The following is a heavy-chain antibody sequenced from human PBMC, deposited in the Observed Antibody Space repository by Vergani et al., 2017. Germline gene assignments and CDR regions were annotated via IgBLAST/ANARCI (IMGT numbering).Heavy chain of an antibody. CDR2: INHSGST. Sequence: QVQLQQWGAGLLKPSETLSLTCAVSGGSFSGYYWRWIRQPPGKGLEWMGEINHSGSTNYNPSHKSRVTISVDTSKNQFSLKLSSVTAADTAVYYCARGRVKGIVVVPAWVGPAFDIWGQGTMVTVSS. CDR3: ARGRVKGIVVVPAWVGPAFDI. D-gene: IGHD2-2*01. J-gene: IGHJ3*02. V-gene: IGHV4-34*01. CDR1: GGSFSGYY.